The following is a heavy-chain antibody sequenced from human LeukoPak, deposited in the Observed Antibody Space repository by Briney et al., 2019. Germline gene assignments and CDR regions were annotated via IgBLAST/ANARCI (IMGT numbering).Heavy chain of an antibody. D-gene: IGHD7-27*01. V-gene: IGHV3-9*01. CDR3: AKAPWGSGYYFDY. J-gene: IGHJ4*02. Sequence: GGSLRLSCAASGFTFDDYAMHWVRQAPGKGLEWVSGISWNSGSIGYADSVKGRFTISRDNAKNSLYLQMNSLGAEDTALYYCAKAPWGSGYYFDYWGQGTLVTVSS. CDR1: GFTFDDYA. CDR2: ISWNSGSI.